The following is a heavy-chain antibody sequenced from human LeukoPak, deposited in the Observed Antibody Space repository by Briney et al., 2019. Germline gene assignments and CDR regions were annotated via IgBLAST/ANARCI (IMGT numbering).Heavy chain of an antibody. CDR2: INHSGST. CDR3: ARGHNWFDP. V-gene: IGHV4-34*01. Sequence: PSETLSLTCAVYGGSFRGYYWSWIRQPPGKGLEWIGEINHSGSTNYNPSLKSRVTISVDTSKNQFSLKLSSVTAADTAVYYCARGHNWFDPWGQGTLVTVSS. J-gene: IGHJ5*02. CDR1: GGSFRGYY.